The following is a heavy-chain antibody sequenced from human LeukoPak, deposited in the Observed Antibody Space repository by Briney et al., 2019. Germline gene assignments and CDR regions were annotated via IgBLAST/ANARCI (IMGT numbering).Heavy chain of an antibody. J-gene: IGHJ6*03. CDR1: GYSFTSYW. D-gene: IGHD1-26*01. Sequence: GESLKISFKGSGYSFTSYWIGWVRQMPGKGLEWMGIIYPGDSDTRYSPSFQGQVTISADKSISTAYLQWSSLKASDTAMYYCATSGSYQTRYYYYYMDVWGKGTTVTVSS. CDR2: IYPGDSDT. CDR3: ATSGSYQTRYYYYYMDV. V-gene: IGHV5-51*01.